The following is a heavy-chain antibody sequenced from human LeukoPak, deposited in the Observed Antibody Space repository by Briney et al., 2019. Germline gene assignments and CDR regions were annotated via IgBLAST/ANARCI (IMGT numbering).Heavy chain of an antibody. Sequence: ASVKVSCKASGDTLNNYSISWVRQAPGQGLEWMGGIIPIFSTANYAQKFQGRVAITADESTNTAYMELSSLTSDDTAVYYCARGYSRWSIPTSSYYYRMDLWGQGTTVAVSS. V-gene: IGHV1-69*13. CDR3: ARGYSRWSIPTSSYYYRMDL. J-gene: IGHJ6*02. D-gene: IGHD6-13*01. CDR2: IIPIFSTA. CDR1: GDTLNNYS.